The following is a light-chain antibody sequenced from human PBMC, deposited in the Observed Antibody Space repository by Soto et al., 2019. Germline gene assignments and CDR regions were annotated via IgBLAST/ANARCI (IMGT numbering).Light chain of an antibody. V-gene: IGKV3-20*01. CDR3: QQYGSTQWT. Sequence: EIVLTQSPGTLSLSPGERATLSCRASQSVSSNYLAWYQQRPGQAPRPLIYGASSRATGIADRFSGSGSGTDFTLTISRLEPEDFAVYYCQQYGSTQWTFGQGTKVEIK. J-gene: IGKJ1*01. CDR2: GAS. CDR1: QSVSSNY.